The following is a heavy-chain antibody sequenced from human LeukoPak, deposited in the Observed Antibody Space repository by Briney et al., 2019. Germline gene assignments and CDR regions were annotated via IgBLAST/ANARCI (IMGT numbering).Heavy chain of an antibody. V-gene: IGHV4-39*01. D-gene: IGHD2-2*01. CDR1: GGSFSGYS. CDR3: ARHGSICSSTTCPPHFQH. Sequence: SETLSLTCAVYGGSFSGYSWDWIRQPPGKGLEWIGSIFYSGSTYYNPSLKSRVTISIDTSKNQFSLKLSSVTAADTAVYYCARHGSICSSTTCPPHFQHWGQGTLVTVSS. J-gene: IGHJ1*01. CDR2: IFYSGST.